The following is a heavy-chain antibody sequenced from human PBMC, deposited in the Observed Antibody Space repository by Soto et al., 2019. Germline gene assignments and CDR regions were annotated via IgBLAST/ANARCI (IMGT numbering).Heavy chain of an antibody. J-gene: IGHJ6*02. V-gene: IGHV3-21*01. Sequence: GGSLRLSCAASGFTFSSYSMNWVRQAPGKGLEWVSSISSSSSYKYYADSVKGRFTISRDNAKNSLYLQMNSLRAEDTAVYYCASDLWYSSGLNYYYGMDVWGQGTTVTVSS. D-gene: IGHD6-19*01. CDR2: ISSSSSYK. CDR1: GFTFSSYS. CDR3: ASDLWYSSGLNYYYGMDV.